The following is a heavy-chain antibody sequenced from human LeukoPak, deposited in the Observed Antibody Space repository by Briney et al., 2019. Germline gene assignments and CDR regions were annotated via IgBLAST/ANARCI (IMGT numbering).Heavy chain of an antibody. CDR1: GFTFSSYG. D-gene: IGHD2-15*01. CDR2: IWYDGSNK. CDR3: ARGEEYCSGGSCYSVDY. J-gene: IGHJ4*02. Sequence: GGSLRLSCAASGFTFSSYGMHWVRQAPGKGLEWVAVIWYDGSNKYYADSVKGRVTISRENSKNTLYLKMNSLRDEDTALYRCARGEEYCSGGSCYSVDYWGQGTLVTVSS. V-gene: IGHV3-33*08.